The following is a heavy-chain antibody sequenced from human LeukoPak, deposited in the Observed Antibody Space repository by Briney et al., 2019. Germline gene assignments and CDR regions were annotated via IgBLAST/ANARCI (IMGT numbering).Heavy chain of an antibody. J-gene: IGHJ6*03. D-gene: IGHD1-26*01. V-gene: IGHV3-7*01. Sequence: GGSQRLSCAASGFTFNSYWMSWVRQAPGKGLKWVANIKQEGSENYHVDSVKGRFTISRDNAKNSLYLQMNSLRAEDTAMYYCARVLVGARQYYYYMDVWGKGTTVTVSS. CDR3: ARVLVGARQYYYYMDV. CDR1: GFTFNSYW. CDR2: IKQEGSEN.